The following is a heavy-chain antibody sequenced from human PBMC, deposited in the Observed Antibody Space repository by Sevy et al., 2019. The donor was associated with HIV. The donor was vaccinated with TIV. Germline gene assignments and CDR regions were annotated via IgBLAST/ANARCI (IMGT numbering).Heavy chain of an antibody. CDR3: ATEGRDSSGYFFLCYY. CDR1: GFTFSSYS. D-gene: IGHD3-22*01. CDR2: ISSRGDII. V-gene: IGHV3-48*02. Sequence: GGSLRLSCAASGFTFSSYSMNWVRQAPGKGLEWVSYISSRGDIIYYADSVKGRFTISRDNAKNSLFLQMNSLRDEDTAVYYCATEGRDSSGYFFLCYYWGQGTLVTVSS. J-gene: IGHJ4*02.